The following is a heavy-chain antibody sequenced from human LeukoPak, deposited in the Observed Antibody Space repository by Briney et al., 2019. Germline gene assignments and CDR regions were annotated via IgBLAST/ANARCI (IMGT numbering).Heavy chain of an antibody. V-gene: IGHV3-7*01. CDR2: IKVDGSEK. CDR3: ARDAGYCSSPTCYGEYGTGSHTDH. J-gene: IGHJ4*02. CDR1: GFTFSNYW. Sequence: GGSLRLSCAASGFTFSNYWMTWVRQAPGKGLEWVANIKVDGSEKYYVDSVKGRFTISRDNAKKSLYLEMNSLRAEDTAVYYCARDAGYCSSPTCYGEYGTGSHTDHWGQGTLVTVSS. D-gene: IGHD2-2*01.